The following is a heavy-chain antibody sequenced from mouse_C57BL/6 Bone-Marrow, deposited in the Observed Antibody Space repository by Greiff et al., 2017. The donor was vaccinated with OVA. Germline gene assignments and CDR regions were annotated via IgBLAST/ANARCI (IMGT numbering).Heavy chain of an antibody. CDR3: ASQIYYEYYAMDY. CDR2: ISDGGSYT. V-gene: IGHV5-4*03. D-gene: IGHD2-4*01. CDR1: GFTFSSYA. J-gene: IGHJ4*01. Sequence: DVMLVESGGGLVKPGGSLKLSCAASGFTFSSYAMSWVRQTPEKRLEWVATISDGGSYTYYPDNVKGRFTISRDNAKNNLYLQMSHLKSEDTAMYYCASQIYYEYYAMDYWGQGTSVTVSS.